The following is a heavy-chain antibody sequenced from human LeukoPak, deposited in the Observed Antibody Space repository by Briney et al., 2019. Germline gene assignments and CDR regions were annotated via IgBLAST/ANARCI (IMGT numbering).Heavy chain of an antibody. Sequence: ASVKVSCKASGYTFTNYGISWVRQAPGQGLEWMGWISAYNGNTNYAQKLQGRVTMTTDTSTSTAYMELRSLRSDDTAVYYCARVSGTHKMDAFDIWGQGTMVTVSS. J-gene: IGHJ3*02. CDR2: ISAYNGNT. CDR3: ARVSGTHKMDAFDI. V-gene: IGHV1-18*01. D-gene: IGHD1-1*01. CDR1: GYTFTNYG.